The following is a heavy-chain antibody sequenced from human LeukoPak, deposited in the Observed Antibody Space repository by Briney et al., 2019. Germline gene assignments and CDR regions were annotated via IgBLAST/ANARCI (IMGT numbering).Heavy chain of an antibody. D-gene: IGHD2-15*01. Sequence: PGGSLRLSCEASGFTFSNYWMHWVRQAPGKGLVWVSHINTDESTTTYADSVKGRFTISRDNAKSTVYLQMNSLTDEDTAVYFCAVGRQKLLSGVDWGQGTLVTVSA. J-gene: IGHJ4*02. CDR3: AVGRQKLLSGVD. CDR2: INTDESTT. CDR1: GFTFSNYW. V-gene: IGHV3-74*01.